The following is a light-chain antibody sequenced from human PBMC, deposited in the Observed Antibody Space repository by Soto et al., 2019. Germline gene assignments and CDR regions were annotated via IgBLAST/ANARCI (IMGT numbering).Light chain of an antibody. CDR3: SSYTSSSTRL. CDR2: EVS. V-gene: IGLV2-14*01. CDR1: SSDVGGYNF. Sequence: QSALTEPASVSGSPGQSITISCTGTSSDVGGYNFVSWYQQHAGKAPKLMIYEVSNRPSGISNRFSGSKSGNTASLTISGLQAKDEADYYCSSYTSSSTRLFGTGTKVTVL. J-gene: IGLJ1*01.